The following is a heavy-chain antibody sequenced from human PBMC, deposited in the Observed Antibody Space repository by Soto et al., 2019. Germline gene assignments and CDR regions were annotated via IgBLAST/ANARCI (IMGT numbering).Heavy chain of an antibody. CDR3: AKAMHGATMVRGVALGGIDV. CDR1: GFTFSSYG. J-gene: IGHJ6*02. Sequence: QVQLVESGGGVVQPGRSLRLSCAASGFTFSSYGMHWVRQAPGKGLEWVAVISYDGSNKYYADSVKGRFTISRDNSKNTLYLQMNSLRAEDTAVYYCAKAMHGATMVRGVALGGIDVWGQGTTVTVSS. CDR2: ISYDGSNK. D-gene: IGHD3-10*01. V-gene: IGHV3-30*18.